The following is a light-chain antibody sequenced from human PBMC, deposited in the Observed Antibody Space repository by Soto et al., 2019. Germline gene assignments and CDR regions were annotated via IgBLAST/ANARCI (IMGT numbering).Light chain of an antibody. CDR3: QQYCRSPWT. CDR2: GAS. J-gene: IGKJ1*01. Sequence: EIVLTQSPGTVSLSPGERATLSCRASQRVSSNYVAWFQQKTGQAPRLLIHGASERATGIPDRFSGSGSGTDFTLTISGLEPEDFAVYYCQQYCRSPWTFGQGTKVDFK. V-gene: IGKV3-20*01. CDR1: QRVSSNY.